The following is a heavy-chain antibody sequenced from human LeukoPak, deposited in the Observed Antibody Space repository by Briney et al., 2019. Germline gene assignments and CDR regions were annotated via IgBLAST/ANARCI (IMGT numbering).Heavy chain of an antibody. V-gene: IGHV4-59*01. J-gene: IGHJ5*02. CDR1: GGSISSYY. CDR2: IYYSGST. Sequence: SETLSLTCTVSGGSISSYYWSWIRQPPGKGLEWIGYIYYSGSTNYNPSLKSRVTISVDTSKNQFSLKLSSVTAADTAVYYCARTRKQQPVGWFDPWGQGTLVTVSS. D-gene: IGHD6-13*01. CDR3: ARTRKQQPVGWFDP.